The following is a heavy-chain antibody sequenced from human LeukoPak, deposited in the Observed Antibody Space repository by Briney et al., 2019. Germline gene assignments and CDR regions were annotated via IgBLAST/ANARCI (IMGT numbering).Heavy chain of an antibody. J-gene: IGHJ4*02. V-gene: IGHV1-8*01. D-gene: IGHD3-22*01. CDR2: MNPNSGNT. CDR1: GYTFSTYD. CDR3: ARVHSSGQD. Sequence: GASVKVSCTASGYTFSTYDINWVRQATGQGLEWMGWMNPNSGNTGYAQKFRGRVTMTRDTSITTAYLELSSLTSEDTAVSYCARVHSSGQDWGQGTLVTVSS.